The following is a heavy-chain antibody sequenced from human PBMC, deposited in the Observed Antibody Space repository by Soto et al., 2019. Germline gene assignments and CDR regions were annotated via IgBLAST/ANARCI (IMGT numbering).Heavy chain of an antibody. V-gene: IGHV4-59*13. CDR3: ARDSPQIYRSSWYWFEP. D-gene: IGHD6-13*01. Sequence: SETLSLTCTVSGGSISSYYWNWISQRPGKGLEGIGNIYYSGSSNYNPSLKTRVTISVDTSKNQFSMKMSSVTAADTAVYYCARDSPQIYRSSWYWFEPWGQGTLVTVS. J-gene: IGHJ5*02. CDR1: GGSISSYY. CDR2: IYYSGSS.